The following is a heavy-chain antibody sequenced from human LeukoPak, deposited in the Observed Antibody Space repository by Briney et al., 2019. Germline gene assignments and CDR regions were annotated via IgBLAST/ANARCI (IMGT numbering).Heavy chain of an antibody. CDR1: GFTFSSYG. V-gene: IGHV3-30*18. J-gene: IGHJ4*02. CDR2: ISYDGSNK. D-gene: IGHD3-10*01. CDR3: AKDNISGEDY. Sequence: GRSLRLSCAASGFTFSSYGMHWVRQAPGKGLEWVAVISYDGSNKYYADSVKGRFTISRDNSKNTLYLQMNSLRAEDTAVYYCAKDNISGEDYWGQGTLVTVSS.